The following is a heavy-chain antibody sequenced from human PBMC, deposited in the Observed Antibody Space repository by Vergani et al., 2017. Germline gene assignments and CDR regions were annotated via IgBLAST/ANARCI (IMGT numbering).Heavy chain of an antibody. CDR1: GFTVSSNY. CDR2: IYSGGST. V-gene: IGHV3-53*04. J-gene: IGHJ4*02. D-gene: IGHD5-18*01. CDR3: AKDSGYSYGLGGTDY. Sequence: EVQLVESGGGLVQPGGSLRLSCAASGFTVSSNYMSWVRQAPGKGLEWVSVIYSGGSTYYADSVKGRFTISRDNAKNSLYLQMNSLRAEDTALYYCAKDSGYSYGLGGTDYWGQGTLVTVSS.